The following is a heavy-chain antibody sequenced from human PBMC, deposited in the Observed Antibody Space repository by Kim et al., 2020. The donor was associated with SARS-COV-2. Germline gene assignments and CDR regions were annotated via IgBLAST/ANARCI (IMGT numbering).Heavy chain of an antibody. CDR2: INHSGST. V-gene: IGHV4-34*01. CDR3: ARGSTIPENPSTFDY. J-gene: IGHJ4*02. CDR1: GGSFSGYY. D-gene: IGHD2-2*01. Sequence: SETLSLTCAVYGGSFSGYYWSWIRQPPGKGLEWIGEINHSGSTNYNPSLKSRVTISVDTSKNQFSLKLSSVTAADTAVYYCARGSTIPENPSTFDYWGQGTLVTVSS.